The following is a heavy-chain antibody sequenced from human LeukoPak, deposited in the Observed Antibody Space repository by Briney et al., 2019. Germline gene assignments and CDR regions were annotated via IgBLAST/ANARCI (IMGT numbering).Heavy chain of an antibody. CDR2: IWYDGTNK. CDR1: GFNFSSFV. CDR3: ARDRRAYYYDNSGYLDS. D-gene: IGHD3-22*01. V-gene: IGHV3-33*01. Sequence: GRSLRLSCAASGFNFSSFVMHWVRQAPGKGLEWVALIWYDGTNKYYADSVKGRFTISRDNSKNTLYLQMNSLRAEDTAVYSCARDRRAYYYDNSGYLDSWGQGTLVTVSS. J-gene: IGHJ4*02.